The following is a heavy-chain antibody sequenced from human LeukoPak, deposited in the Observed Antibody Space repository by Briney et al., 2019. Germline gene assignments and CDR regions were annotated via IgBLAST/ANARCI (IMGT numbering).Heavy chain of an antibody. V-gene: IGHV3-48*03. J-gene: IGHJ4*02. D-gene: IGHD2-15*01. CDR2: ISSSGSTI. Sequence: PGGSLRLSCAASGFTFSSYEMNWVRPGTGKGLEWGSYISSSGSTIYYADSVKGRFTVSSDNAKNSLYLQMNSLRAEDTAVYYCARDPGYCSGGSCYDQFHYWGQGTLVTVSS. CDR1: GFTFSSYE. CDR3: ARDPGYCSGGSCYDQFHY.